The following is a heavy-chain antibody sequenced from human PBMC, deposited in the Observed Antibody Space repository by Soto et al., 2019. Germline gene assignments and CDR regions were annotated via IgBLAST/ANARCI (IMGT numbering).Heavy chain of an antibody. D-gene: IGHD3-22*01. CDR3: ARVRVLDSSGSDAFDI. V-gene: IGHV3-30-3*01. CDR2: ISYDGSNK. CDR1: GFTFSSYA. Sequence: GGSLRLSCAASGFTFSSYAMHWVRQAPGKGLEWVAVISYDGSNKYYADSVKGRFTISRDNSKNTLYLQMNSLRAEDTAVYYCARVRVLDSSGSDAFDIWGQGTMVTVSS. J-gene: IGHJ3*02.